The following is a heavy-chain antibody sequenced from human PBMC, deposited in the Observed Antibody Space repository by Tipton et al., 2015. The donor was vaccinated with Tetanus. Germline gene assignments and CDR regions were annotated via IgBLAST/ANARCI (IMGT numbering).Heavy chain of an antibody. J-gene: IGHJ4*01. CDR2: INPTNGSP. V-gene: IGHV1-2*06. CDR3: SRGGYDYRPQFGFDF. D-gene: IGHD5-12*01. CDR1: GYRISGYN. Sequence: QSGPEVKKPGASVRVSCKASGYRISGYNLHWVRQAPGQELEWVGRINPTNGSPEYAQKFEGMLTVTRDTSINTAYMHLSSLKSDDTAVYYCSRGGYDYRPQFGFDFWSQGSLFTVSS.